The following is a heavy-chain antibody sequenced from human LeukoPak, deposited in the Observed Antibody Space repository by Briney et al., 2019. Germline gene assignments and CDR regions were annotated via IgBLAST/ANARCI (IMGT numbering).Heavy chain of an antibody. CDR3: ARDRQIAY. CDR2: IKQDGSEK. J-gene: IGHJ4*02. CDR1: GFTFSNYW. V-gene: IGHV3-7*01. Sequence: GGSLRLSCAASGFTFSNYWMTWVRQAPGEGLEWVANIKQDGSEKHYVDSVKGRFTVSRDNAKNSVYLQMNSLRADDTAVYYCARDRQIAYWGQGTLVTVSS.